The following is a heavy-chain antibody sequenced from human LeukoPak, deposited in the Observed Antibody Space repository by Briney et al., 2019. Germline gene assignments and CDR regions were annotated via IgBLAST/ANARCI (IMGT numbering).Heavy chain of an antibody. CDR1: VFTFSNYW. V-gene: IGHV3-7*05. Sequence: PGGSLRLSCAASVFTFSNYWMIWVRQAPGERLEWVGNIKQEGREKLYGDSVGGRFSISRDIAQHSLYLHMHRLRGEDTAGYFCARESDQWLQLTWGQGTLVTVSS. D-gene: IGHD5-24*01. CDR2: IKQEGREK. CDR3: ARESDQWLQLT. J-gene: IGHJ5*02.